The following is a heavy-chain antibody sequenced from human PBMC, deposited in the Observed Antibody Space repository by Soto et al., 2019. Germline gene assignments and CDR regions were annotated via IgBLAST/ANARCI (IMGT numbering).Heavy chain of an antibody. CDR2: ISWNSDSI. D-gene: IGHD6-19*01. Sequence: EVQLVESGGGLVQPGRFLRLSCAASGVTFDDYAMFWVRQVPGKGLEWVSGISWNSDSIGYADSVKGRFTNSRDNAKNSLYLQMNSLRAEDTALYYCAKGDSGWYYFDYWGQGTLVTVPS. V-gene: IGHV3-9*01. CDR3: AKGDSGWYYFDY. J-gene: IGHJ4*02. CDR1: GVTFDDYA.